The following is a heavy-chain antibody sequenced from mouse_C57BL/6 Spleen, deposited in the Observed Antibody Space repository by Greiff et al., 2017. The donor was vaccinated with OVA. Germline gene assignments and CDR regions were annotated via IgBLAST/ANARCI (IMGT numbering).Heavy chain of an antibody. CDR2: IYPGSGST. J-gene: IGHJ2*01. Sequence: QVHVKQSGAELVKPGASVKMSCKASGYTFTSYWITWVKQRPGQGLEWIGDIYPGSGSTNYNEKFKSKATLTVDTSSSTAYMQLSSLTSEDSAVYYCARSGGGLLFDYWGQGTTLTVSS. CDR3: ARSGGGLLFDY. CDR1: GYTFTSYW. D-gene: IGHD1-1*02. V-gene: IGHV1-55*01.